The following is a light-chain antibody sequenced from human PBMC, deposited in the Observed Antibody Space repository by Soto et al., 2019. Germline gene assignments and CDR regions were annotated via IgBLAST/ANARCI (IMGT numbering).Light chain of an antibody. Sequence: QSVLTQPPSVSGAPGQRVTISFTGSSSNIGAGYDVHWYQQLPGRAPKLLIYGNPNRPSGVPDRFSGSKSGTSASLAITGLQAEDEADYYCLSFDSSLSVVFGGGTKLTVL. CDR2: GNP. CDR1: SSNIGAGYD. J-gene: IGLJ2*01. V-gene: IGLV1-40*01. CDR3: LSFDSSLSVV.